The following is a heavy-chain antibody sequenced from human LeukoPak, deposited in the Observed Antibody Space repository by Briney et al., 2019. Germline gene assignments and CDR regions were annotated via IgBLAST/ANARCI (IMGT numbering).Heavy chain of an antibody. J-gene: IGHJ4*02. CDR3: ARSVLGRDGHNYYFDY. Sequence: GASVKVSCKASGYTFTSYYMHWVRQAPGQGLEWMGIINPSGGSTSYAQKFQGRVTMTRDMSTSTVYMELSSLRSEDTAVYYCARSVLGRDGHNYYFDYWGQGTLVTVSS. CDR1: GYTFTSYY. D-gene: IGHD5-24*01. V-gene: IGHV1-46*01. CDR2: INPSGGST.